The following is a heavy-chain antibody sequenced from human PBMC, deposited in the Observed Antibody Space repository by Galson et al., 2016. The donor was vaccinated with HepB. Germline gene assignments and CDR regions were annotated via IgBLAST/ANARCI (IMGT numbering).Heavy chain of an antibody. D-gene: IGHD2-15*01. CDR1: GYTFINYG. Sequence: SVKVSCKASGYTFINYGISWVRQAPGQGLEWMGWISVDIGTPNYAQRLQDRVTMTTDTSTSTAYMELRSLRSDDTAVYYCARESLYCSGGNCYSPLGDYWGQGTLVTVSS. CDR2: ISVDIGTP. V-gene: IGHV1-18*04. CDR3: ARESLYCSGGNCYSPLGDY. J-gene: IGHJ4*02.